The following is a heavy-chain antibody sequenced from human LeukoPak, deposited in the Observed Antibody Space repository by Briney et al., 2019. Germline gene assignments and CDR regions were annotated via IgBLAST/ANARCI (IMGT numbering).Heavy chain of an antibody. V-gene: IGHV3-23*01. CDR2: LSGSGGAT. CDR1: GFTFSSYA. D-gene: IGHD1-26*01. J-gene: IGHJ4*02. Sequence: GGSLRLSSAASGFTFSSYAMNWVRQAPGKGLEWVSSLSGSGGATYYADSVKGRFSISRDNSKNTLYLQMTSLRVDDTAVYYCAKDLLPVGASNYYFDYWGQGTLVTVSS. CDR3: AKDLLPVGASNYYFDY.